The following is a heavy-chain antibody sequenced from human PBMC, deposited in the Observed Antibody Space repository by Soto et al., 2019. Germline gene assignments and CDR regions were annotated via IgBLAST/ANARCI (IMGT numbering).Heavy chain of an antibody. V-gene: IGHV3-23*01. Sequence: HPGGSLRLSCAASGFTFKNYDMSWVRQAPGKGLEWVSGISASGFSTYYVDSVKGRFTISRDNSKNTVFLQLNSLRAEDTAVYYCAKDQVVSTYFDHWGQGTLVTVSS. D-gene: IGHD2-2*01. CDR2: ISASGFST. J-gene: IGHJ4*02. CDR1: GFTFKNYD. CDR3: AKDQVVSTYFDH.